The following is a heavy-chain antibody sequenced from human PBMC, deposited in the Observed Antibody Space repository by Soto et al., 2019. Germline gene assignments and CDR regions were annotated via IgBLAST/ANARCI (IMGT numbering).Heavy chain of an antibody. CDR3: GSIVGTEAFGPIDH. CDR1: GYTFTGYA. J-gene: IGHJ4*02. V-gene: IGHV1-18*01. Sequence: ASVKVSCKASGYTFTGYAIHWVRQAPGQGLEWMGWISAYNGNTNYAQKLQGRVTMTTDTSTSTAYMELRSLRSDDTAVYHCGSIVGTEAFGPIDHWGQGTLVTVSS. D-gene: IGHD1-26*01. CDR2: ISAYNGNT.